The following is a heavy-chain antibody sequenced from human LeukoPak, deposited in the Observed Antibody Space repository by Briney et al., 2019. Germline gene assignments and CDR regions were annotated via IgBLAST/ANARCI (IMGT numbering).Heavy chain of an antibody. Sequence: SETLSLTCVVSGFSISSGHYWGWIRQPPGKGLEWIGNIYYSGNTYYNPSLKSRVTISVDTSKNQFSLKLNSVTAADTAVYYCARARGNWNYWSLDSWGQGALVTVSS. CDR2: IYYSGNT. CDR1: GFSISSGHY. CDR3: ARARGNWNYWSLDS. V-gene: IGHV4-38-2*01. J-gene: IGHJ4*02. D-gene: IGHD1-7*01.